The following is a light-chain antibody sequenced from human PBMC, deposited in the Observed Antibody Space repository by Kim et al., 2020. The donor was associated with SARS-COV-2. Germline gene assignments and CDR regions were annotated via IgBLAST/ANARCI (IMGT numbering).Light chain of an antibody. CDR1: QSVLYSSDNKNF. Sequence: DIVMTQSPDSLAVSLGERATINCKSSQSVLYSSDNKNFLAWYQHKPGQPPKLLIYWASTRESGVPERFSGSGSGTDFTLTISSLQAEDVAVYYCQQFYTAPFAVGQGTKLEI. CDR2: WAS. J-gene: IGKJ2*01. CDR3: QQFYTAPFA. V-gene: IGKV4-1*01.